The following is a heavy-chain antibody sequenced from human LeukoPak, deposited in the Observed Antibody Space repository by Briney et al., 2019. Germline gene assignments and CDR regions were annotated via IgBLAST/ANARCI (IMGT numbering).Heavy chain of an antibody. CDR3: ARSGVGYFYDNSGYYPLDY. J-gene: IGHJ4*02. Sequence: ASVKVSCKASGYTFTAYYMHWVRQAPGQGLEWMGWISAYTGNTNYAQNFQGRVTMTTDTSTNTAFMELRSLRSDDTAIYYCARSGVGYFYDNSGYYPLDYWGQGTLVTVSS. V-gene: IGHV1-18*04. CDR2: ISAYTGNT. CDR1: GYTFTAYY. D-gene: IGHD3-22*01.